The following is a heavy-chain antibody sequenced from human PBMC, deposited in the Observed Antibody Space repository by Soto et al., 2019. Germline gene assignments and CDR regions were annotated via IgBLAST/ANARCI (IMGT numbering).Heavy chain of an antibody. J-gene: IGHJ6*02. CDR1: GGSISSYY. D-gene: IGHD3-3*01. Sequence: SETLSLTCTVPGGSISSYYWSWIRQPPGKGLEWIGYIYYSGSTNYNPSLKSRVTISVDTSKNQFSLKLSSVTAADTAVYYCARNESSIFGVDNYGMDVWGQGTTVTSP. CDR3: ARNESSIFGVDNYGMDV. CDR2: IYYSGST. V-gene: IGHV4-59*01.